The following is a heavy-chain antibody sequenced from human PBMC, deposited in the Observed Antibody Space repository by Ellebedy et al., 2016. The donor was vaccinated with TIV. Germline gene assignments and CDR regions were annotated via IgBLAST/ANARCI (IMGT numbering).Heavy chain of an antibody. CDR3: ARHIVVPTPGFDY. J-gene: IGHJ4*02. CDR2: VYYPIGST. D-gene: IGHD1-26*01. Sequence: SETLSLTCTVSGSSIADYYWTWIRQPPGKGLEWVGYVYYPIGSTNYSPSLQSRVTIAVDTSKNQFSLNLNSVTAADTAVYYCARHIVVPTPGFDYWGQGALVTVSS. CDR1: GSSIADYY. V-gene: IGHV4-59*08.